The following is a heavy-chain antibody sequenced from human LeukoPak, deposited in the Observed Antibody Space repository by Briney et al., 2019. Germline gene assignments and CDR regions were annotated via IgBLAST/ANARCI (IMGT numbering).Heavy chain of an antibody. J-gene: IGHJ6*02. Sequence: GGSLRLSCAASGFTFSSYWMHWVRQAPGKGLVWVSRINSDVSSTTYADSVRGRFTISRDNAKNTLYLQMNSLRAEDTAVYYCARDRGEWLAPDGMDVWGQGTTVTVSS. V-gene: IGHV3-74*01. CDR3: ARDRGEWLAPDGMDV. D-gene: IGHD6-19*01. CDR1: GFTFSSYW. CDR2: INSDVSST.